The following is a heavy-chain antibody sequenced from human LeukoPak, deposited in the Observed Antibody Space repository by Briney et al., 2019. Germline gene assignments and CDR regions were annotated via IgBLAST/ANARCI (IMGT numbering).Heavy chain of an antibody. V-gene: IGHV4-34*01. D-gene: IGHD3-22*01. J-gene: IGHJ2*01. CDR2: INHSGST. CDR3: ARAYCYEAYWYFDL. Sequence: SETLSLTCAVYGGSFSGYYWSWIRQPPGKGLEWIGEINHSGSTNYNPSLKSRVTISVDTSKNQFSLKLTSVTAADTAVYYCARAYCYEAYWYFDLWGRGTLVTVSS. CDR1: GGSFSGYY.